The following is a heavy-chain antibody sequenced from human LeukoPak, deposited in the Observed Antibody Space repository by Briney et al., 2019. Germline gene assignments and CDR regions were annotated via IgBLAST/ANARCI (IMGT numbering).Heavy chain of an antibody. V-gene: IGHV3-30*02. Sequence: GGSLRLSCAASGFTFSSYGMHWVRQAPGKGLEWVAFIRYDGSNKYYADSVKGRFTISRDNSKNTLYLQMNSLRAEDTAVYYCAKEGQLVRGAFDYWGQGTLVTVSS. CDR3: AKEGQLVRGAFDY. CDR1: GFTFSSYG. J-gene: IGHJ4*02. CDR2: IRYDGSNK. D-gene: IGHD6-6*01.